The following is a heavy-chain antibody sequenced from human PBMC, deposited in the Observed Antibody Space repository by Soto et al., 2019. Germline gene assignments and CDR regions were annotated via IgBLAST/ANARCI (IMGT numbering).Heavy chain of an antibody. CDR2: IYHSGST. D-gene: IGHD2-2*01. V-gene: IGHV4-38-2*02. CDR3: ARDGTLYCSSTSCYPWFDP. CDR1: GYSISSGYY. Sequence: SETLSLTGAVSGYSISSGYYWGWIRQPPGKGLEWIGSIYHSGSTYYNPSLKSRVTISVDTSKNQFSLKLSSVTAADTAVYYCARDGTLYCSSTSCYPWFDPWGQGTLVTVSS. J-gene: IGHJ5*02.